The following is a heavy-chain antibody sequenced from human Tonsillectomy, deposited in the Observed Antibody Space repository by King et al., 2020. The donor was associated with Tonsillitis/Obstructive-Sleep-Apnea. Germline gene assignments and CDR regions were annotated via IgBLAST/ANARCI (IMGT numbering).Heavy chain of an antibody. V-gene: IGHV4-59*08. CDR2: IYDSGST. D-gene: IGHD3-9*01. Sequence: VQLQESGPGLVKPSETLSLTCTVSGGSISSYYWNWIRQPPGKGLEWIGYIYDSGSTNYNPSLKSRVTISVDTSKNQFSLKVTSVTAADTAVYYCARAYYDILTGYLDDAFDVWGQGTMVTVSS. J-gene: IGHJ3*01. CDR3: ARAYYDILTGYLDDAFDV. CDR1: GGSISSYY.